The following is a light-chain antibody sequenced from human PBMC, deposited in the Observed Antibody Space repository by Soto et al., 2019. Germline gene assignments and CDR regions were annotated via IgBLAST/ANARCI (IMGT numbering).Light chain of an antibody. J-gene: IGKJ2*01. Sequence: EIVMTQSPATLSVPPGERATLSCRASQSVSSNLAWYQQKPGQAPRLLIYGASTRATGIPARFSGSGSGTEFTLTISSLQSEDSAVYYCQQYNNWPLYTFGQGTKLEIK. CDR2: GAS. CDR3: QQYNNWPLYT. V-gene: IGKV3-15*01. CDR1: QSVSSN.